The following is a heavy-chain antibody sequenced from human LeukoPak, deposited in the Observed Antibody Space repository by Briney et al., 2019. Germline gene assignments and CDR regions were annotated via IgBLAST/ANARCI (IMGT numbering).Heavy chain of an antibody. Sequence: GGSLRLSCAASGFTFSSYAMHWVRQAPGKGLEWVAVISYDGSNKYYADSVKGRFTISRDNSKNTLYLQMNSLRAEDTAVYYRAREVQLWFDYWGQGTLVTVSS. V-gene: IGHV3-30*04. J-gene: IGHJ4*02. CDR1: GFTFSSYA. CDR2: ISYDGSNK. CDR3: AREVQLWFDY. D-gene: IGHD5-18*01.